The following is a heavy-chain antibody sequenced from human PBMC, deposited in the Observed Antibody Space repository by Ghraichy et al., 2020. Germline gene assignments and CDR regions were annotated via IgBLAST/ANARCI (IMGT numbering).Heavy chain of an antibody. Sequence: SQTLSLTCAVSGDSVSSNSAAWNWIRQSPSRGLEWLGRTFYRSKWYNDYAVSVRGRITINPDTSKNQFSLQLNSVTPEDTAVYYCARFVHDYGGDYFDSWGQGTQVTVSS. CDR1: GDSVSSNSAA. CDR3: ARFVHDYGGDYFDS. V-gene: IGHV6-1*01. J-gene: IGHJ4*02. D-gene: IGHD4-23*01. CDR2: TFYRSKWYN.